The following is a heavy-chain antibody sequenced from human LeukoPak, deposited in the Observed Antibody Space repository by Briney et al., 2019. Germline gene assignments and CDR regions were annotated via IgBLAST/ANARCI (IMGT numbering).Heavy chain of an antibody. CDR1: GGSISSYY. V-gene: IGHV4-4*07. J-gene: IGHJ4*02. CDR3: ARVRLWFGDHLDDY. CDR2: IYISGST. D-gene: IGHD3-10*01. Sequence: SETLSLTCTVSGGSISSYYWSWIRQPAGKGLEWIGRIYISGSTNYNPSLKSRVTMSVDTSKNQFSLKLTSVTAADTAVYYCARVRLWFGDHLDDYWGQGTLVTVSS.